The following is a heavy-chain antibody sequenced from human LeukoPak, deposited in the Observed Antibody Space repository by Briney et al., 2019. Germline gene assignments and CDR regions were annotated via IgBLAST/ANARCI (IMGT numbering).Heavy chain of an antibody. Sequence: SETLSLTCTVSGGSISSGNYYWSWIRQPPGKGLEWIGYIYHSGSTYYNPSLKSQVTISVDTSKNQFSLKLSSVTAADTAVYYCARANSNYYYYYYMDVWGKGTTVTVSS. CDR1: GGSISSGNYY. D-gene: IGHD4-11*01. V-gene: IGHV4-61*01. J-gene: IGHJ6*03. CDR2: IYHSGST. CDR3: ARANSNYYYYYYMDV.